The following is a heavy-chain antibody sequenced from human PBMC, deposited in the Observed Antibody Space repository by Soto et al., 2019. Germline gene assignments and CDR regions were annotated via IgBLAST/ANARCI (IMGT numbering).Heavy chain of an antibody. CDR1: GFTFNNYC. CDR2: ISNHGGST. D-gene: IGHD2-2*01. Sequence: EVQLVESGGGLVQPGESLRMACVASGFTFNNYCMHWVRQAPGQGLEYVSAISNHGGSTYYANSVKGRFMVSRDNSKSSLYLHMGSLRPEDMAVYYCARGRPDAILYFYYYHSDVWGKGTTVTVSS. V-gene: IGHV3-64*01. J-gene: IGHJ6*03. CDR3: ARGRPDAILYFYYYHSDV.